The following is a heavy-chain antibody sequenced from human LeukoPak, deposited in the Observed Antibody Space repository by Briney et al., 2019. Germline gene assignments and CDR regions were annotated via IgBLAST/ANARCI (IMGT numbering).Heavy chain of an antibody. D-gene: IGHD5-18*01. CDR3: ARLRRGYSEFDY. CDR1: GFTFSDYA. CDR2: INSDGGSA. V-gene: IGHV3-74*01. Sequence: GRSLRLSCAASGFTFSDYAMHWVRQAPGKGLVWVSRINSDGGSAIYADSVKGRFTISRDNAKNTLYLQMNRLTADDTAVYYCARLRRGYSEFDYWGQGTLVTVSS. J-gene: IGHJ4*02.